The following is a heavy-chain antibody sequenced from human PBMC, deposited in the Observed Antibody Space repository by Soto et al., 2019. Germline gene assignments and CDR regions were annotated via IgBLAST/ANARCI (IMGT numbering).Heavy chain of an antibody. J-gene: IGHJ5*02. Sequence: VKASCKASGYTFINFDISWGRQAAGQGPEWLGWMNPGSGKTGYASKFQGRVAMTRDASTGTSHLELSSLTSDDTAVYYCARMASFGTLNWFDPWGQGTQVTVSS. CDR2: MNPGSGKT. V-gene: IGHV1-8*02. CDR1: GYTFINFD. CDR3: ARMASFGTLNWFDP. D-gene: IGHD3-16*01.